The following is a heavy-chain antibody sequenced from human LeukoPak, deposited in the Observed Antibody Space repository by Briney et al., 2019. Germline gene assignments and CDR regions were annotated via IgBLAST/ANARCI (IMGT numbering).Heavy chain of an antibody. D-gene: IGHD6-19*01. J-gene: IGHJ4*02. CDR1: GFTFSSYA. Sequence: GGSLRLSCAASGFTFSSYAMSWVRQAPGKGLEWVSGISGSGGSTDYADSVKGRSTISRDNSKNTLYLRMNSLRAEDTAVYYCAKEASYSSGWKDYWGQGTPVTVSS. CDR3: AKEASYSSGWKDY. V-gene: IGHV3-23*01. CDR2: ISGSGGST.